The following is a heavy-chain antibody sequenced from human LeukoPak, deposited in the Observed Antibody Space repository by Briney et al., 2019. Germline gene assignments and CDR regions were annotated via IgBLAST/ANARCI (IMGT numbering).Heavy chain of an antibody. J-gene: IGHJ6*03. D-gene: IGHD2-2*01. CDR2: IKSKTDGGTT. CDR1: GFTFSNAW. Sequence: SGGSLRLSCAASGFTFSNAWMSWVRQAPGKGLEWVGRIKSKTDGGTTDYAAPVKGRFTISRDDSKNTLYLQMNGLKTEDTAVYYCTTDAGGYCSSTSCYRHYYYYMDVWGKGTTVTVSS. CDR3: TTDAGGYCSSTSCYRHYYYYMDV. V-gene: IGHV3-15*01.